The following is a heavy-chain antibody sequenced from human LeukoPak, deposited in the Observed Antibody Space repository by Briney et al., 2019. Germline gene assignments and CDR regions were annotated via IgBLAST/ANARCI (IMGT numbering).Heavy chain of an antibody. CDR1: GFTFSSFA. J-gene: IGHJ4*02. Sequence: GGSLRLSCAASGFTFSSFAMSWVRQAPGKGLEWVASITSTSRTILYADSVRGRFIVSRDNAKNTVSLEMNSLRGEDAALYYCARDFPDNSLFDLWGRGTLVSVSS. CDR2: ITSTSRTI. D-gene: IGHD5-24*01. CDR3: ARDFPDNSLFDL. V-gene: IGHV3-21*06.